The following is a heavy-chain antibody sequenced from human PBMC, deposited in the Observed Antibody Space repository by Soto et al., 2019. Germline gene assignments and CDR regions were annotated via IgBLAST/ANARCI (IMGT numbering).Heavy chain of an antibody. CDR1: GFSFSSYA. V-gene: IGHV3-23*01. Sequence: PGGSLRLSCAASGFSFSSYAMGWVRPAPGKGLAWVSTISGSGVSTYYADSVKGRFTISRDNAKNTLYLQMNSLRAEDTALYYCAKDPRIGAAGTGDYWGQGTLVTVSS. D-gene: IGHD6-13*01. J-gene: IGHJ4*02. CDR2: ISGSGVST. CDR3: AKDPRIGAAGTGDY.